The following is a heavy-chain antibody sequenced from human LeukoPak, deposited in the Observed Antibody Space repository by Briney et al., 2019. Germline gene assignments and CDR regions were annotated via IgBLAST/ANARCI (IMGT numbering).Heavy chain of an antibody. V-gene: IGHV4-39*07. CDR2: IYYSGST. J-gene: IGHJ6*03. CDR1: GGSISSSSYY. D-gene: IGHD3-10*01. CDR3: ARVISPDSYYYYSYYYYMDV. Sequence: SETLSLTRTVSGGSISSSSYYWGWIRQPPGKGLEWIGSIYYSGSTYYNPSLKSRVTISVDTSKNQFSLKLSSVTAADTAVYYCARVISPDSYYYYSYYYYMDVWGKGTTVTVSS.